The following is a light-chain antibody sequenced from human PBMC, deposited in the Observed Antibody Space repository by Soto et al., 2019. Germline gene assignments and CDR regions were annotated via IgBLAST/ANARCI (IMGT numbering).Light chain of an antibody. J-gene: IGKJ4*01. CDR2: DTS. Sequence: DIQMTQSPSSLSASVGDRVTITCQASQDIDKFLHWYQQKPGKAPKLLIYDTSSLQTGVPSRFSGSGSGTDFVLTISNLQPEDIATYYCQQSEGLPTFGGGTKVDI. CDR1: QDIDKF. CDR3: QQSEGLPT. V-gene: IGKV1-33*01.